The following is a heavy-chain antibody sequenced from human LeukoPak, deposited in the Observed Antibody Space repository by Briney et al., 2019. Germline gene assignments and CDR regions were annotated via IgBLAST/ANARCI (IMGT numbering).Heavy chain of an antibody. J-gene: IGHJ3*02. CDR3: AKDKIYDDFWSGHDAFDI. CDR2: ISGSGDST. D-gene: IGHD3-3*01. CDR1: GFTFSSYA. V-gene: IGHV3-23*01. Sequence: GGTLRLSCVVSGFTFSSYAMSWVRQAPGKGLEWVSAISGSGDSTYYADSVKGRFTISRDNSKNTLHLQMKSLRAEDTAVYYCAKDKIYDDFWSGHDAFDIWGQGTMVTVSS.